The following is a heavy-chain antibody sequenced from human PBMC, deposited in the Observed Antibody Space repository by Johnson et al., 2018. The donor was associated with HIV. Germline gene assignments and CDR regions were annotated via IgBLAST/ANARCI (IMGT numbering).Heavy chain of an antibody. CDR3: AKDPGITMIAHAFDI. CDR1: GFTFSSYA. CDR2: IYDGGRT. V-gene: IGHV3-23*03. J-gene: IGHJ3*02. Sequence: VQLVESGGGLVQPGGSLRLSCAASGFTFSSYAMNWVRQAPGKGLEWVSVIYDGGRTYYGDSVKGRFTISRDNSKNTLYLQMNSLRAEDTAVYYCAKDPGITMIAHAFDIWGQGTMVTVSS. D-gene: IGHD3-22*01.